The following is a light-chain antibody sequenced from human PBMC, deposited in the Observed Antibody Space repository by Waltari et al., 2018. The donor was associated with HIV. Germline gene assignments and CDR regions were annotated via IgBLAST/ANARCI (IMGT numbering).Light chain of an antibody. J-gene: IGLJ2*01. V-gene: IGLV2-14*03. CDR2: DVS. CDR3: SSYTSSSTLRV. CDR1: SNEVGGYKH. Sequence: QSALNQTASVSGSPGQSITITCTGNSNEVGGYKHVSWYQQHPGKAPKLMIYDVSNRPSGVSNRFSGSKSGNTASLTISGLQAEDEADYYCSSYTSSSTLRVFGGGTKLTVL.